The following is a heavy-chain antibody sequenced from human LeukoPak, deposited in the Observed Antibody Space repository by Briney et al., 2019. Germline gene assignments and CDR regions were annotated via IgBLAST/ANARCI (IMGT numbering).Heavy chain of an antibody. CDR1: GYTFTSYA. CDR3: ARPPILDTAMVFDAFDI. Sequence: AASVKVSCNASGYTFTSYAMNWVRQAPGQGLEWMGWINTNTGNPTYAQGFTGRFVFSLDTSVSTAYLQISSLKTEDTAVYYCARPPILDTAMVFDAFDIWGQGTMVTVSS. V-gene: IGHV7-4-1*02. CDR2: INTNTGNP. D-gene: IGHD5-18*01. J-gene: IGHJ3*02.